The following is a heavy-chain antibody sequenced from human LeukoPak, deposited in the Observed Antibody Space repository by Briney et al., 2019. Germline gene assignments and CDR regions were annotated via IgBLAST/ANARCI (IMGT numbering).Heavy chain of an antibody. J-gene: IGHJ2*01. CDR3: AQIGYNYWYFDL. CDR2: ISGSGGST. V-gene: IGHV3-23*01. Sequence: GSLRLSCAASGFTFSSYWMSWVRQAPGKGLEWVSAISGSGGSTYYADSVKGRSTISRDNSKNTLYLQMNSLRAEDTAVFYCAQIGYNYWYFDLWGRGTLVTVSS. D-gene: IGHD5-24*01. CDR1: GFTFSSYW.